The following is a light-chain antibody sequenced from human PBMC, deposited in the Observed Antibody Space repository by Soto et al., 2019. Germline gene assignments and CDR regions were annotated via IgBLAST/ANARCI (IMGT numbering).Light chain of an antibody. CDR2: RSN. J-gene: IGLJ7*02. V-gene: IGLV1-47*01. Sequence: QSVLTQPPSASGTPGQRVTMSCSGSSSNIGSNSVYWYQQLPGTAPKLLIYRSNQRPSGVPDRFSGSKSGTSASLAISGLRSEDEADYYCAAWDDGLSGPVFGGGTQLTAL. CDR1: SSNIGSNS. CDR3: AAWDDGLSGPV.